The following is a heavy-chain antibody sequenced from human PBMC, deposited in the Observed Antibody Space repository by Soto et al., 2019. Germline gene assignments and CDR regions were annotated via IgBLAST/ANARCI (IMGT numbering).Heavy chain of an antibody. CDR3: TSPASPLMITFGGVIVDDAFDI. J-gene: IGHJ3*02. Sequence: GGSLRLSCAASGFTFSGSAMHWVRQASGKGLKWVGRIRSKANSYATAYAASVKGRFTISRDDSKNTAYLQMNSLKTEDTAVYYCTSPASPLMITFGGVIVDDAFDIWGQGTMVTVS. D-gene: IGHD3-16*02. CDR2: IRSKANSYAT. CDR1: GFTFSGSA. V-gene: IGHV3-73*01.